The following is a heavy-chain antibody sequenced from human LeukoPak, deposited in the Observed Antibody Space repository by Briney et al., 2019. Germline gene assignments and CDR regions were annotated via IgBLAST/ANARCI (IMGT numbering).Heavy chain of an antibody. CDR1: GYSLTSYW. Sequence: GESLKISCKGSGYSLTSYWISWVRQMPGKGLEWMGRIDPSDSYTNYSPSFQGHVTISADKSISTAYLQWSSLKASDTAMYYCARSLRYFDWFPDIYYYYGMDVWGQGTTVTVSS. CDR2: IDPSDSYT. CDR3: ARSLRYFDWFPDIYYYYGMDV. D-gene: IGHD3-9*01. V-gene: IGHV5-10-1*01. J-gene: IGHJ6*02.